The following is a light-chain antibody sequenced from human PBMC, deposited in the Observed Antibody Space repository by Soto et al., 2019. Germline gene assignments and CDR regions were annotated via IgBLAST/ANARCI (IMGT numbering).Light chain of an antibody. V-gene: IGLV2-14*01. Sequence: QSLLAQPASVSLSPGQSITISRTGTSSDVGSYNRVSWYQQHPGKAPKLIIYEVTDRPSGVSNRFSGSKSGNTASLTISGLQAEDEAEYYCSSYTNINTRACVFGTGTKVTVL. CDR1: SSDVGSYNR. CDR3: SSYTNINTRACV. J-gene: IGLJ1*01. CDR2: EVT.